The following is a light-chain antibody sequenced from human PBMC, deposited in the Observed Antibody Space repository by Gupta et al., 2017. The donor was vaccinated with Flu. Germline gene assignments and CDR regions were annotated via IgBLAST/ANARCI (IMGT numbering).Light chain of an antibody. J-gene: IGKJ2*01. CDR3: MQSLQTPYT. CDR1: QSLVNVNGFNY. V-gene: IGKV2-28*01. Sequence: DIVMTQSPLSLAVTPGEPASISCRSSQSLVNVNGFNYLTWYLQKPGRSPQLLVYLSSRRAPGVPDRFTGSASGTEFTLRISRVEAEDVGVYFCMQSLQTPYTFGRGTKLEI. CDR2: LSS.